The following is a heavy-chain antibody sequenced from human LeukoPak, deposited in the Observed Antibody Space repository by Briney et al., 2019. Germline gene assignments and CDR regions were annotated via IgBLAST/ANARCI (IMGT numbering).Heavy chain of an antibody. CDR1: GGSISSYY. J-gene: IGHJ3*02. V-gene: IGHV4-4*07. Sequence: SETLYLTCTVSGGSISSYYWSWIRQPAGKGLEWIGRIHTSGSTNYNPSLKSRVTMSVDTSKNQFSLKLSSVTAADTAVYYCARSTRQGAFDIWGQGTMVTVSS. CDR2: IHTSGST. CDR3: ARSTRQGAFDI.